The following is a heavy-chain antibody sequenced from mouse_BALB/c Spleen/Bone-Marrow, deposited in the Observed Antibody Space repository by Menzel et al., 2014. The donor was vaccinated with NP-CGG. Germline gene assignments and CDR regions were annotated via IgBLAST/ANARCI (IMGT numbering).Heavy chain of an antibody. V-gene: IGHV3-2*02. CDR1: GFSITSDYA. CDR2: MSYSGST. Sequence: DVQLQESGPGLVKPSQSLSLTCTVAGFSITSDYAWNWIRQFPGNKLEWMGYMSYSGSTNYNPSLKSRISFTRDTSQNQFFLQLNSVTTEDTATYYCARGRPYYFDYWGQGTTLTVSS. J-gene: IGHJ2*01. CDR3: ARGRPYYFDY.